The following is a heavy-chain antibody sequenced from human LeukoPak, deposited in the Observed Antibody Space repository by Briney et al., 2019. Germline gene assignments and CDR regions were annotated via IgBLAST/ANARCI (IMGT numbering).Heavy chain of an antibody. Sequence: GRSVRLSCPASGFSSSSYGIYWVRQAPGKGLEWVAVIWQDGSSQYYPDSVKGRFTISRDNSKNTLYLQMNSLRVEDTAVYYCAKDAGNYGGNSRFDPWGQGTLVTVSS. J-gene: IGHJ5*02. CDR1: GFSSSSYG. CDR3: AKDAGNYGGNSRFDP. D-gene: IGHD4-23*01. CDR2: IWQDGSSQ. V-gene: IGHV3-33*06.